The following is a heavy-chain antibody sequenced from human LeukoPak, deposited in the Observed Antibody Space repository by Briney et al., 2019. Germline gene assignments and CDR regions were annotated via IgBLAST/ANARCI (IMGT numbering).Heavy chain of an antibody. CDR1: GGSFSGYY. Sequence: PSETLSLTCAVYGGSFSGYYWSWIRQPPGKGLEWIGEINHSGSTNYSPSLKSRVTISVDTSKNQFSLKLSSVTAADTAVYYCARVTTVTTWAVDYWGQGTLVTVSS. CDR3: ARVTTVTTWAVDY. D-gene: IGHD4-17*01. J-gene: IGHJ4*02. CDR2: INHSGST. V-gene: IGHV4-34*01.